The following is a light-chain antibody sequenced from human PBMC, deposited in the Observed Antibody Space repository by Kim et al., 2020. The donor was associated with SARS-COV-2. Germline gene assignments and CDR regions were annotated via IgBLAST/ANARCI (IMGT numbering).Light chain of an antibody. CDR1: RSNSRAVYV. CDR2: GNS. J-gene: IGLJ2*01. Sequence: VPLARTGSRSNSRAVYVVHCYQQFPGTAPKLLIYGNSNRPSGVPDRFSGSKSGTSASLAITGLRAEDEADYYCQSYDSSLSGFVLFGGGTKVTVL. V-gene: IGLV1-40*01. CDR3: QSYDSSLSGFVL.